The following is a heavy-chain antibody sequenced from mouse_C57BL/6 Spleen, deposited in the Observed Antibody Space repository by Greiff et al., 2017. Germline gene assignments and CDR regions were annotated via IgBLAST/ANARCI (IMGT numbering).Heavy chain of an antibody. V-gene: IGHV5-16*01. D-gene: IGHD1-2*01. CDR3: ARDKTTAPYFDV. CDR1: GFTFSDYY. Sequence: VQLKQSEGGLVQPGSSMKLSCTASGFTFSDYYMAWVRQVPEKGLEWVANINYDGSSTYYLDSLKSRFIISRDNAKNILYLQMSSLKSEDTATYYCARDKTTAPYFDVWGTGTTVTVSS. J-gene: IGHJ1*03. CDR2: INYDGSST.